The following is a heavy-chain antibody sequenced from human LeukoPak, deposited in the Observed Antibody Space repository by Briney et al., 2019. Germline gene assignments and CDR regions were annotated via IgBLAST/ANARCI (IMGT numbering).Heavy chain of an antibody. V-gene: IGHV1-46*01. J-gene: IGHJ1*01. CDR3: TREEVYCSGGSCPPRYDYIQH. Sequence: ASVQDSCQASGCTFISYYMHWVRQPRGRGLEGMGIIHPSGGSTSYAQKCQGRVTLVRDTSTSTVYMELSSLRSEDTAVYYCTREEVYCSGGSCPPRYDYIQHWGQGTLVTVSS. D-gene: IGHD2-15*01. CDR2: IHPSGGST. CDR1: GCTFISYY.